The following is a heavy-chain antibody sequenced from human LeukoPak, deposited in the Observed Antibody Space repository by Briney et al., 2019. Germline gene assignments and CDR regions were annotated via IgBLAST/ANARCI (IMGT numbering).Heavy chain of an antibody. D-gene: IGHD2-15*01. CDR2: IHYSGST. CDR1: GGSISSYY. V-gene: IGHV4-59*01. CDR3: ARTRCSGGSCYRGFDY. J-gene: IGHJ4*02. Sequence: PAETLSLTCTVSGGSISSYYWSWIRQPPGKGLECIGYIHYSGSTNYNPSLKSRVTISVDTSKNQFSLKLKSVTAADTAVYYCARTRCSGGSCYRGFDYWGQGTLVTVSS.